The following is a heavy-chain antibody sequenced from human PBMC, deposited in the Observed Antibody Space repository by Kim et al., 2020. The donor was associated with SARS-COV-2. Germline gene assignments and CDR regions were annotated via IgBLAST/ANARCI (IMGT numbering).Heavy chain of an antibody. J-gene: IGHJ4*02. Sequence: GGSLRLSCTASGFTFGDYAMSWVRQAPGKGREWVGFIRSKAYGGTTEYAASVKGRFTISRDDSKSIAYLQMNSLKTEDTAVYYCTRDESIFGVVSDYWGQGTLVTVSS. D-gene: IGHD3-3*01. V-gene: IGHV3-49*04. CDR3: TRDESIFGVVSDY. CDR1: GFTFGDYA. CDR2: IRSKAYGGTT.